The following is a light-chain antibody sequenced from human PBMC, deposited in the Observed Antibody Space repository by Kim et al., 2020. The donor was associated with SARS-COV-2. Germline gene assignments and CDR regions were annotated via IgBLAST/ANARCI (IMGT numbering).Light chain of an antibody. CDR1: SIGNKS. J-gene: IGLJ2*01. Sequence: PGKTASVSCGGRSIGNKSVQWYQRKSGKAPGLVIYYDSDRPSGIPGRFSGSNARNTATLTISRVEAGDEADYYCQVWDSSSDHRVVFGGGTKVTVL. CDR2: YDS. V-gene: IGLV3-21*04. CDR3: QVWDSSSDHRVV.